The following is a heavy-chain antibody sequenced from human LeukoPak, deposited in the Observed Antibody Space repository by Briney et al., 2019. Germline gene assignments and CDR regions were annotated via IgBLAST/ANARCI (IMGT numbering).Heavy chain of an antibody. V-gene: IGHV3-7*01. CDR3: ARVRAVYGSGTFYYFDY. Sequence: GGSLRLSCAASGFTFSSYWMSWVRQAPGKGLEWVANISQDGSEKYYVDSVKGRFTISRDNAKNSLYLQMNSLRAEDTAVYYCARVRAVYGSGTFYYFDYWGQGTLVTVSS. J-gene: IGHJ4*02. CDR2: ISQDGSEK. CDR1: GFTFSSYW. D-gene: IGHD3-10*01.